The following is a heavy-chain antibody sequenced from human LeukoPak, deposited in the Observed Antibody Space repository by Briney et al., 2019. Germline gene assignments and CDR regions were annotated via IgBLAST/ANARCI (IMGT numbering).Heavy chain of an antibody. J-gene: IGHJ6*02. CDR2: IYYSGST. CDR1: GGSISSYY. Sequence: SETLSLTCTVSGGSISSYYWSWIRQPPGKGLEWIGYIYYSGSTNYNPSLKCRVTISVDTSKNQFSLKLSSVTAADTAVYYCARVNKAYYYGMDVWGQGTTVTVSS. V-gene: IGHV4-59*01. CDR3: ARVNKAYYYGMDV.